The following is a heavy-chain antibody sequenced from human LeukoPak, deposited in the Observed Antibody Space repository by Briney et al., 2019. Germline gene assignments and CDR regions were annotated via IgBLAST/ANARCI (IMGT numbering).Heavy chain of an antibody. CDR2: ISGSGGST. V-gene: IGHV3-23*01. J-gene: IGHJ4*02. Sequence: GGSLRLSCAASGFTFSSYAMSWVCQAPGKGLEWVSAISGSGGSTYYADSVKGRFTISRDNSKNTLYLQMNSLRAEDTAVYYCAKAGGIAARRGYFDYWGQGTLVTVSS. D-gene: IGHD6-6*01. CDR1: GFTFSSYA. CDR3: AKAGGIAARRGYFDY.